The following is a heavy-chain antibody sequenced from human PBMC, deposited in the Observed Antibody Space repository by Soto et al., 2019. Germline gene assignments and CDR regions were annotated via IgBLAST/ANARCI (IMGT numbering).Heavy chain of an antibody. Sequence: ASVKVSCKASGYTFIGYYIHWVRQAPGQGLEWVGRINPNSGSTVYAQKFQGRATMTRDMSTSTVFMDLSSLRSDDTAIYYCARDKQLGDNYYGMDVWGKGTTVTVSS. D-gene: IGHD6-6*01. CDR2: INPNSGST. V-gene: IGHV1-2*06. CDR3: ARDKQLGDNYYGMDV. CDR1: GYTFIGYY. J-gene: IGHJ6*04.